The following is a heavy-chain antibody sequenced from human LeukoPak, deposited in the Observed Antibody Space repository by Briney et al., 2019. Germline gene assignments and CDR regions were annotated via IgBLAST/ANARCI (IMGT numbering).Heavy chain of an antibody. D-gene: IGHD3-10*01. J-gene: IGHJ4*02. CDR3: TGYYGSGSYHKDDC. CDR2: IKSKTDGGTT. Sequence: GGSLRLSCAASGFTFSNAWMSWVRQAPGKGLEWVGRIKSKTDGGTTDYAAPVKGRFTISRDDSKNTLYLQMNSLKTEDTAVYYCTGYYGSGSYHKDDCWGQGTLVTVSS. V-gene: IGHV3-15*01. CDR1: GFTFSNAW.